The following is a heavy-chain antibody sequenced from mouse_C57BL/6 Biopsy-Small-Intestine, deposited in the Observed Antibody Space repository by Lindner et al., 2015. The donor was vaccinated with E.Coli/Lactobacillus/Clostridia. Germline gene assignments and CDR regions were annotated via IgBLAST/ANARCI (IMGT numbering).Heavy chain of an antibody. CDR3: ARGDSMDY. CDR1: GYTFISYW. J-gene: IGHJ4*01. CDR2: INPSSDYT. V-gene: IGHV1-7*01. Sequence: VQLQESGAELAKPGASVRLSCKASGYTFISYWMHWVIQRPGQGLEWIGYINPSSDYTNYNQKFKDKATLTADKSSNTAYMQLSSLTYEDSAVYYGARGDSMDYWGQGTSVTVPS.